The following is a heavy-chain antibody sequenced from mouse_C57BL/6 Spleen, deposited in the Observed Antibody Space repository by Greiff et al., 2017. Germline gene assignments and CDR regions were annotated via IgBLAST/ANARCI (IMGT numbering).Heavy chain of an antibody. D-gene: IGHD1-1*01. J-gene: IGHJ3*01. CDR1: GYTFTSYW. Sequence: QVQLQQPGAELVLPGASVKLSCKASGYTFTSYWMHWVKQRPGEGLEWIGEIDPSDSSTNYTQKFKGKSTLTVDKSSSTAYMQLSSLTSEDSAVYYCARDGGSSSWFAYWGQGTLVTVSA. CDR2: IDPSDSST. V-gene: IGHV1-69*01. CDR3: ARDGGSSSWFAY.